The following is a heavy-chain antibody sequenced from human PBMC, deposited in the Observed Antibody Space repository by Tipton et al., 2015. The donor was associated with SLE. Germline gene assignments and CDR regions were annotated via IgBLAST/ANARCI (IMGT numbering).Heavy chain of an antibody. CDR2: IYYSGST. D-gene: IGHD3-3*01. Sequence: TLSLTCAVSGYSISSGYYWSWIRQPPGKGLEWIGYIYYSGSTNYNPSLKSRVTISVDTSKNQFSLKLSSVTAADTAVYYCARVAYDFWSGYSYYFDYWGQGTLVTVSS. CDR3: ARVAYDFWSGYSYYFDY. J-gene: IGHJ4*02. V-gene: IGHV4-61*01. CDR1: GYSISSGYY.